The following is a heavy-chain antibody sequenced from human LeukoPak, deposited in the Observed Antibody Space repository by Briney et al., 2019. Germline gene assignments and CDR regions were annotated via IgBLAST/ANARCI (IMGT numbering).Heavy chain of an antibody. D-gene: IGHD2-2*01. J-gene: IGHJ3*02. CDR3: ARDSTGTNCYECPNDAFDI. CDR1: GYTFTGYY. V-gene: IGHV1-46*01. Sequence: ASVKVSCKASGYTFTGYYMHWVRQAPGQGLEWMVWINPSGGSTSYAQKFQGSVTMTRDTSTSTVYMELSSLRSEDTAVYDCARDSTGTNCYECPNDAFDIWGQGTMVTVSS. CDR2: INPSGGST.